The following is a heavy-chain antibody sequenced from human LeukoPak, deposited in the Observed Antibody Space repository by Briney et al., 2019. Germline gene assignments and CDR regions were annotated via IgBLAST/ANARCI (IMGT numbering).Heavy chain of an antibody. CDR1: GFTVSSHY. J-gene: IGHJ6*02. CDR2: IYSGSST. V-gene: IGHV3-66*04. Sequence: GGSLRLSCAASGFTVSSHYMSWVRQAPGKGLDWVSVIYSGSSTYYADSVKGRFTISRDNSKNTVYLQMNSLRVEDTAVYYCARLPSGDVWGQGTTVTVSS. CDR3: ARLPSGDV.